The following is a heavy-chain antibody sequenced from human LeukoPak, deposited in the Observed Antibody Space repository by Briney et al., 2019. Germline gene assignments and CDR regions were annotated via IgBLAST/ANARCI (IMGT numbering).Heavy chain of an antibody. J-gene: IGHJ4*02. V-gene: IGHV4-59*01. Sequence: SETLSLTCTVSGGSISSYYWSWIRQPPGKGLEWIGYIYYSGSTNYNPSLKSRVTISVDTSKNQFSLKLSSVTAADTAVYYCARERISPYYYFDYWGQGTLVTVS. CDR1: GGSISSYY. CDR2: IYYSGST. D-gene: IGHD2-21*01. CDR3: ARERISPYYYFDY.